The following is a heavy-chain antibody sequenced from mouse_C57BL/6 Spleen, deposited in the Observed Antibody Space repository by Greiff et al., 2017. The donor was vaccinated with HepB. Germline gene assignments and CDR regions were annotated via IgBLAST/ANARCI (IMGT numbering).Heavy chain of an antibody. CDR3: ARGEYYGKGGVDY. Sequence: VQLQQPGTELVKPGASVKLSCKASGYTFTSYWMHWVKQRPGQGLEWIGNINPINGGTNYNEKFKSKATLTVDKSSSTAYMQLSSLTSEACAVYDGARGEYYGKGGVDYWGQGTSVTVSS. J-gene: IGHJ4*01. CDR1: GYTFTSYW. V-gene: IGHV1-53*01. D-gene: IGHD1-1*01. CDR2: INPINGGT.